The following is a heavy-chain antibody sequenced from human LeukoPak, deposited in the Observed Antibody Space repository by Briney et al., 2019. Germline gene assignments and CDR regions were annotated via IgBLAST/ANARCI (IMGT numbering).Heavy chain of an antibody. CDR2: IRSKANSYAT. D-gene: IGHD5-24*01. CDR1: GFTFSGSA. J-gene: IGHJ4*02. V-gene: IGHV3-73*01. Sequence: GGSLKLSCAASGFTFSGSAMHWVRQASGKGLEWVGRIRSKANSYATAYAASVKGRFTISRDDSKSTAYLQMNSLKTEDTAVYYCTRFPEMATIRRDYWGQGTLVTVSS. CDR3: TRFPEMATIRRDY.